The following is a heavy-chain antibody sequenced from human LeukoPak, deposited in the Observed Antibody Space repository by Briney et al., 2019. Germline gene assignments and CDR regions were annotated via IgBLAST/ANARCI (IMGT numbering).Heavy chain of an antibody. CDR3: ARDQSGSYFPYYYYMDV. V-gene: IGHV1-2*02. CDR1: GYTFTGYC. CDR2: INPNSGGT. J-gene: IGHJ6*03. Sequence: GASVKVSCKSSGYTFTGYCMHWVRQAPGQGLEWMGWINPNSGGTNYAQKFQGRVTMTRDTSISTAYMELSRLRSDDTAVYYGARDQSGSYFPYYYYMDVWGKGTTVTVSS. D-gene: IGHD1-26*01.